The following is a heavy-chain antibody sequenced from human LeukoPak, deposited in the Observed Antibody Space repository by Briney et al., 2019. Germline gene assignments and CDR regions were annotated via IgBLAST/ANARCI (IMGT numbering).Heavy chain of an antibody. V-gene: IGHV4-38-2*02. CDR2: IYHSGST. D-gene: IGHD3-10*01. J-gene: IGHJ3*02. Sequence: SETLSLTCTVSGYSITSGYYWGWIRQPPGKGLEWIGSIYHSGSTFYNPSLKSRVTISVDPSKNQFSLKLRSVIVADTAVYYCARERGDAFDIWGQGTMVTVSS. CDR1: GYSITSGYY. CDR3: ARERGDAFDI.